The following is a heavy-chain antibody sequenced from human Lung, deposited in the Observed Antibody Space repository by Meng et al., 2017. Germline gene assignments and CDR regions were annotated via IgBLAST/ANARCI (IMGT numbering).Heavy chain of an antibody. J-gene: IGHJ4*02. CDR2: ITGDGSST. CDR1: GFTFSTHW. Sequence: EGQLVESGGGLVQPGGSLRLSGAASGFTFSTHWMHWVRQAPGKGLEWVSRITGDGSSTIYADSVQGRFTMSRDNAKNTLSLQMNSLRAEDTAVYYCARGGVTTDDWGQGTLVTVSS. CDR3: ARGGVTTDD. V-gene: IGHV3-74*01. D-gene: IGHD4-17*01.